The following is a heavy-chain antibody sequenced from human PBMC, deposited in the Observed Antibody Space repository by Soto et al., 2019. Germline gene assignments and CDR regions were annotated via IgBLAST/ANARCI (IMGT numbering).Heavy chain of an antibody. J-gene: IGHJ3*02. CDR2: IWNDGSNE. V-gene: IGHV3-33*01. Sequence: QLVESGGGVVQPGRSLRLSCAASGFTFSRDAMHWVRQAPGKGLEWVAFIWNDGSNEYYADSVKGRAIISRDNSENTVYLHMNRLRGEDTAGYFCVRDAADSGYAFDIWGQGTMVTVSS. CDR1: GFTFSRDA. D-gene: IGHD3-10*01. CDR3: VRDAADSGYAFDI.